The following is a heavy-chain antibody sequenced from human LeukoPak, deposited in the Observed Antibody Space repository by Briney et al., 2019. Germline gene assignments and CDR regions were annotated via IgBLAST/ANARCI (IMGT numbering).Heavy chain of an antibody. D-gene: IGHD2-15*01. V-gene: IGHV4-34*01. CDR3: AKEIRDKYCSGTHNCLFHY. CDR2: INHSGST. CDR1: GGSISSYY. Sequence: SETLSLTCTVSGGSISSYYWSWIRQPPGKGLEWIGEINHSGSTNYNPSLKSRVTISVDTSKNQFSLKLSSVTAADTAVYYCAKEIRDKYCSGTHNCLFHYWGQGPLVTVSA. J-gene: IGHJ4*02.